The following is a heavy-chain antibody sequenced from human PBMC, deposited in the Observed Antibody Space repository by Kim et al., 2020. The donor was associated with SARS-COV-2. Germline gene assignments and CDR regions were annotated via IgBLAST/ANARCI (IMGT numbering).Heavy chain of an antibody. Sequence: ASVKVSCKASGYTFTGYYMHWVRQAPGQGLEWMGWINPNSGGTNYAQKFQGRVTMTRDTSISTAYMELSRLRSDDTAVYYCARVNIVVVPAAMGGWFDPWGQGTLVTVSS. D-gene: IGHD2-2*01. CDR3: ARVNIVVVPAAMGGWFDP. V-gene: IGHV1-2*02. J-gene: IGHJ5*02. CDR1: GYTFTGYY. CDR2: INPNSGGT.